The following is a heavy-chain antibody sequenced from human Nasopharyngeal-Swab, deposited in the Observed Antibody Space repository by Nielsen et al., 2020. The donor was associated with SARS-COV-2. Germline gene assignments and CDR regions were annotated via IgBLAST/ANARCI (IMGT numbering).Heavy chain of an antibody. J-gene: IGHJ6*02. CDR1: GFTVSSNY. D-gene: IGHD3-3*01. CDR2: IYSGGST. V-gene: IGHV3-53*01. CDR3: ARPTYYDYYGMDV. Sequence: GGSLRLSCAASGFTVSSNYMSWVRQAPGKGLEWVSVIYSGGSTYYADSVKGRFTISRDNSKNTLYLQMNSLRAEDTAVYYCARPTYYDYYGMDVWGQGTTGTVSS.